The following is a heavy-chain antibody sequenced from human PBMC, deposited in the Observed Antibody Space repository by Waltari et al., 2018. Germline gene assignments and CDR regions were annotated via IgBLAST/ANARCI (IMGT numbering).Heavy chain of an antibody. V-gene: IGHV4-4*07. Sequence: QVQLQESGPGLVKPSATLSLTCTVSGGSISSYYWRWLRQPAGKGLEWIGRIHTSGSTNSNPSLKSRVTMSVDTSKNQFSLKLSFVTAADTAVYYCARTESSSWYDGYYFDYWGQGTLVTVSS. J-gene: IGHJ4*02. CDR1: GGSISSYY. D-gene: IGHD6-13*01. CDR2: IHTSGST. CDR3: ARTESSSWYDGYYFDY.